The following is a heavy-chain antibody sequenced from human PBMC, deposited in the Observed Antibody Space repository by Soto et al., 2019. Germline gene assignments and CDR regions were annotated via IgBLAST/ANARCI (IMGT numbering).Heavy chain of an antibody. J-gene: IGHJ6*02. D-gene: IGHD5-12*01. V-gene: IGHV3-23*01. CDR3: AKASSVYDSYYYYGLDV. CDR1: AFTFNSYA. Sequence: GGSLRLSCAASAFTFNSYAMSWVRQAPGKGLEWVSAISGSGDSTYYADSVEGRFTISRDNSKNTLYLHMNSLRAEDTAVYYCAKASSVYDSYYYYGLDVWGQGTTVTVS. CDR2: ISGSGDST.